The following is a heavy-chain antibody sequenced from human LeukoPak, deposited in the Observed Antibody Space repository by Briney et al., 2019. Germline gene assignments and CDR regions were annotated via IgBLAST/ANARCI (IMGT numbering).Heavy chain of an antibody. D-gene: IGHD6-13*01. J-gene: IGHJ4*02. CDR3: AREGAAAGTLATGYFDY. Sequence: GGSLRLSCAASGFTFSTYSMNWVRQAPGKGLEWVSSISSSSSYIHYADSVKGRFTISRDNAKNSLYLQMNSLRAEDTAVYYCAREGAAAGTLATGYFDYWGQGTLVTVSS. V-gene: IGHV3-21*01. CDR2: ISSSSSYI. CDR1: GFTFSTYS.